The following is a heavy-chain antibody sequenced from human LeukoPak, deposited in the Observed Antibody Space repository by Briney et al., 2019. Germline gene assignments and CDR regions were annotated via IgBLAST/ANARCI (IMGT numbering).Heavy chain of an antibody. V-gene: IGHV4-34*01. J-gene: IGHJ5*02. CDR1: GGSYSGYY. CDR2: INHSGST. Sequence: PSETLSLTCAVYGGSYSGYYWSWIRQPPGKGLEWIGEINHSGSTNYNPSLKSRVTISVDTSKNQFSLKLSSVTAADTAVYYCAGDIVVVPAAMASFDPWGQGTLVTVSS. D-gene: IGHD2-2*01. CDR3: AGDIVVVPAAMASFDP.